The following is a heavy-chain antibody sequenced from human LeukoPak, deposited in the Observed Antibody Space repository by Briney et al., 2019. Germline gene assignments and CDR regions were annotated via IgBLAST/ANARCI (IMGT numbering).Heavy chain of an antibody. Sequence: GGSLRLSCAVSGFTIRSYWMHWVRQAPGKGLVWVSRINGDGSPTTYGDSVKGRFTISRDNAKSTLYLQMNSLRAEDTAVYYCARGPQRGAAANYYGMDVWGQGTTVTVSS. CDR3: ARGPQRGAAANYYGMDV. D-gene: IGHD2-2*01. CDR1: GFTIRSYW. V-gene: IGHV3-74*01. CDR2: INGDGSPT. J-gene: IGHJ6*02.